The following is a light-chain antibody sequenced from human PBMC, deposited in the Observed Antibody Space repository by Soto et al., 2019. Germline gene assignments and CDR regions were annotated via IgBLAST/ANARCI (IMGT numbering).Light chain of an antibody. J-gene: IGKJ1*01. CDR2: DAS. CDR1: QNVRFY. Sequence: EIVLTQSPATLSLSPGERATLSCRASQNVRFYLAWYQQKPGQTPRLLIYDASKRASGIPARFSGSGSGTDFTLTISSLEPEDFAVYYCQQRTNWSWTFVRGTKVEVK. CDR3: QQRTNWSWT. V-gene: IGKV3-11*01.